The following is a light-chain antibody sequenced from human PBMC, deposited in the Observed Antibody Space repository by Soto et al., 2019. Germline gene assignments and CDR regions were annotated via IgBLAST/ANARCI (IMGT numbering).Light chain of an antibody. CDR3: PQCGGSPLFS. J-gene: IGKJ3*01. CDR2: TTS. Sequence: EIVLTQSPDTLSLSPGERATLSCTASESVTSSCLAWYQRKPGQAPRLLIHTTSTRATDIPDSFSGSGSGSDVTLIICRLQPEDFAVYYYPQCGGSPLFSFSPGNRMDI. V-gene: IGKV3-20*01. CDR1: ESVTSSC.